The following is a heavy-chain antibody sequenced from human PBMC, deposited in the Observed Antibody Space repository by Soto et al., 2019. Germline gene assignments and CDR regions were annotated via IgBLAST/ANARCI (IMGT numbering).Heavy chain of an antibody. D-gene: IGHD4-17*01. J-gene: IGHJ6*02. CDR2: ISGSGGST. CDR3: AKGLRSGDYEPPYYGMDV. V-gene: IGHV3-23*01. CDR1: GFTFSSYA. Sequence: EVQLLESGGGLVQPGGSLRLSCAASGFTFSSYAMIWVRQAPGKGLEWVSVISGSGGSTYYADSVKGRFTISRDNSRNTLYLQMNSLRAEDTAVYYCAKGLRSGDYEPPYYGMDVWGQGTTATVSS.